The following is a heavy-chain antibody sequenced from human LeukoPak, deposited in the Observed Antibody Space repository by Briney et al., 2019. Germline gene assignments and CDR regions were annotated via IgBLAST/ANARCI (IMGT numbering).Heavy chain of an antibody. J-gene: IGHJ4*02. CDR1: GYSFTNYW. V-gene: IGHV5-51*01. D-gene: IGHD3-9*01. CDR3: AISPIGYFDWLALYY. CDR2: IYPGDSDT. Sequence: GESLKIFCKGSGYSFTNYWIGWVRQMPGKGLEWMGIIYPGDSDTRYSPSFQGQVTISADKSISAAYLQWSSLKASDTAMYYCAISPIGYFDWLALYYWGQGTLVTVSS.